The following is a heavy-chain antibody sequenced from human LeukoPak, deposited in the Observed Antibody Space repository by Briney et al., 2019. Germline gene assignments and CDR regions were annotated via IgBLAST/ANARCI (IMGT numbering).Heavy chain of an antibody. J-gene: IGHJ3*02. V-gene: IGHV5-51*01. CDR1: GFSLTNYW. D-gene: IGHD2-21*02. CDR2: VYPGDSDT. CDR3: ARQYCGGDCYPEPDAFDI. Sequence: GESLKISCKGSGFSLTNYWIGWVRQVPGKGLDWMGIVYPGDSDTRYTPSFQGQVTISADKSISTAHLQWSSLKASDTAMYYCARQYCGGDCYPEPDAFDIWGQGTMVTVSS.